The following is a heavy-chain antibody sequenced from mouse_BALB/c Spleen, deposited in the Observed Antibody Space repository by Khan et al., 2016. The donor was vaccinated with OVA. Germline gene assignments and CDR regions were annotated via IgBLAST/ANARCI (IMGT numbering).Heavy chain of an antibody. CDR1: AYSITSNYA. Sequence: EVQLVESGPGLVKPSQSLSPTCTVTAYSITSNYAWNWIRQFPGNKLEWMGYISYSGITSYNPSPKCRISITPDTSKNKFYLQLNAVTTEDTATYYCARKKYCGYAVDYWGQGTSVTVSS. V-gene: IGHV3-2*02. CDR3: ARKKYCGYAVDY. CDR2: ISYSGIT. D-gene: IGHD6-1*01. J-gene: IGHJ4*01.